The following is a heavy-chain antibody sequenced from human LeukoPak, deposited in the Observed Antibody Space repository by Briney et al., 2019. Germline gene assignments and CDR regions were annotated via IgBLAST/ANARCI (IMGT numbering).Heavy chain of an antibody. D-gene: IGHD3-3*01. CDR3: ASLVGGYYPPVEAFDV. V-gene: IGHV3-74*01. J-gene: IGHJ3*01. Sequence: GGSLRLSCAASGXSFRSCWMHWVRQAPGKELVWVSRINGDGSTTNYADSVRGRFTISRDNAKNTLYLQMNSLRADHSAVYFCASLVGGYYPPVEAFDVWGQGTMVTVSS. CDR2: INGDGSTT. CDR1: GXSFRSCW.